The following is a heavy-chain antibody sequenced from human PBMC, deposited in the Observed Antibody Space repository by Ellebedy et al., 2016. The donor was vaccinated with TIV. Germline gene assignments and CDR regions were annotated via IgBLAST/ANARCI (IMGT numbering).Heavy chain of an antibody. CDR3: AREVIRVTTLSDAFDI. D-gene: IGHD4-17*01. CDR1: GGSIRSDNHF. J-gene: IGHJ3*02. CDR2: IYYNGET. V-gene: IGHV4-31*03. Sequence: MPSETLSLTCTVSGGSIRSDNHFWSWIRQHPGKGLEWIGYIYYNGETYYSPSLKSRVAISVDTSKNHFSLKLSSVTAADTAMYYCAREVIRVTTLSDAFDIWGQGTMVTVSS.